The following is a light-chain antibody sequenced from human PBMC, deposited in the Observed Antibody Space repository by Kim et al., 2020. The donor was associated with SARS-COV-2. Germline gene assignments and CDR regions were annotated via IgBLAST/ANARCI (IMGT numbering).Light chain of an antibody. V-gene: IGKV1-9*01. CDR2: TAS. Sequence: DIQLTQSPSFLSASVGDRVTITCRASQGVNNYLAWYQQKPGTAPKLLIHTASTLKSGVPSRFSGSGSGTEFTLTISSLQPEDFATYYCHQLNNAPYTFGQGTKLVIK. J-gene: IGKJ2*01. CDR3: HQLNNAPYT. CDR1: QGVNNY.